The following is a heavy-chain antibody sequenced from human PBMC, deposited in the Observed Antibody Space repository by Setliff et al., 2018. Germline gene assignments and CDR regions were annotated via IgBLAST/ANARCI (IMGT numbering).Heavy chain of an antibody. V-gene: IGHV4-31*03. CDR1: GGSISSGGYY. J-gene: IGHJ4*02. CDR3: ARGRAGHSGH. Sequence: SETPSLTCTVSGGSISSGGYYWSWIRQHPGKGLEWIGYIYYSGSTSYYNPSLKSRVTISVDTSKNQFSLKLSSVTAADTAVYYCARGRAGHSGHWGQGTLVTVSS. CDR2: IYYSGSTS. D-gene: IGHD6-19*01.